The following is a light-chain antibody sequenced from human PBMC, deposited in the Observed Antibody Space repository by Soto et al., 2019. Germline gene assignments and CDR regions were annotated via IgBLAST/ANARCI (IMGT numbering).Light chain of an antibody. CDR2: EVN. V-gene: IGLV2-23*02. CDR1: SRDVGSYNL. J-gene: IGLJ3*02. Sequence: QSALTQPASVSGSPGQSITISCSGTSRDVGSYNLVSWYQQLPGKAPKLIIYEVNERPSGISDRCSGSKSGNTASLTISGLQGEDEADYYCCSYVGSSILMFGGGTKVNVL. CDR3: CSYVGSSILM.